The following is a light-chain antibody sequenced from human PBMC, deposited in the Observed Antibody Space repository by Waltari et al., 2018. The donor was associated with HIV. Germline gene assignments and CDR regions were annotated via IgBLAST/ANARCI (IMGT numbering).Light chain of an antibody. V-gene: IGLV6-57*01. CDR3: QSYDSRNVV. CDR1: SGSIASNY. J-gene: IGLJ2*01. CDR2: EDN. Sequence: FMLTQPHSVSESPGKTVTISCTRSSGSIASNYVQWYQQRPGSSPTTVIYEDNRRPSGVPERFSGSIDSSSNSASLTISGLKTEDEADYYCQSYDSRNVVFGGGTKLTVL.